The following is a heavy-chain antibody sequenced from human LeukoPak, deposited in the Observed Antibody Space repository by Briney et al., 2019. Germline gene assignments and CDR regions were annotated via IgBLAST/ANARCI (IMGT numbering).Heavy chain of an antibody. Sequence: SEALSLTCTVSGGSISTYYWGWIRQPPGKGLEYIGYIYYTGSTNCNPSLKSRVTISVDTSKNQFSLKLSSVTAADTAVCYCARDGKGAVSLFDYWGQGTLVTVSS. J-gene: IGHJ4*02. CDR1: GGSISTYY. CDR3: ARDGKGAVSLFDY. V-gene: IGHV4-59*01. D-gene: IGHD6-19*01. CDR2: IYYTGST.